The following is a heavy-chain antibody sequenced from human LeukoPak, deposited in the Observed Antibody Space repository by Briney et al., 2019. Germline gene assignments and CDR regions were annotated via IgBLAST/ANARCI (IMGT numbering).Heavy chain of an antibody. Sequence: ASVTVSCKVSRYTLTQLSIHWVRQAPGKGLEWMGGFNPKDGETIYAREFQGRVTMTENTCTDTAYMELSSPRPEDTPVYYCAALDHYVAYSYYWGQGTLVTVSS. D-gene: IGHD4-17*01. CDR1: RYTLTQLS. V-gene: IGHV1-24*01. CDR3: AALDHYVAYSYY. CDR2: FNPKDGET. J-gene: IGHJ4*02.